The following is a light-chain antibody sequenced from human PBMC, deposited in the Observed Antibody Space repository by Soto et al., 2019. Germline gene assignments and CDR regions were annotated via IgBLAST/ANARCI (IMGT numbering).Light chain of an antibody. Sequence: QSALTQPASVSGSPGQSITISCTGTSSDVGGYNYVSWYQQQSGKAPKLMIYEVSNRPSGVSNRFSGSKSGNTASLTISGLQAEYEADYYCSSYTGSRAYVFGIGTKLTVL. J-gene: IGLJ1*01. CDR1: SSDVGGYNY. V-gene: IGLV2-14*01. CDR2: EVS. CDR3: SSYTGSRAYV.